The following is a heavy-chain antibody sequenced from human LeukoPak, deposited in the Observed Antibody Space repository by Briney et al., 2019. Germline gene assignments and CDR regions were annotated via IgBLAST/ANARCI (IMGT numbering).Heavy chain of an antibody. CDR3: AKDGHFLHYYGSSGYSFDY. CDR2: IRYDGSNK. J-gene: IGHJ4*02. CDR1: GFTFSSYG. D-gene: IGHD3-22*01. Sequence: GGSLRLSCAASGFTFSSYGMHWVRQAPGKGLEWVAFIRYDGSNKYYADSVKGRFTISRDNSKNTLYLQMNSLRAEDTAVYYGAKDGHFLHYYGSSGYSFDYWGQGTLVTVPS. V-gene: IGHV3-30*02.